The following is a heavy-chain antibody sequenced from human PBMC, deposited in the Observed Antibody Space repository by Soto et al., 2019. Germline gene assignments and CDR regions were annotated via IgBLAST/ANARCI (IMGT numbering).Heavy chain of an antibody. CDR3: ARVGNDLWSGYYTYYYMDV. D-gene: IGHD3-3*01. V-gene: IGHV3-48*01. Sequence: EVQLVESGGGLVQPGGSLRLSCAASGFTFGSYSMNWVRQAPGKGLEWVSYISSSSSTIYYADSVKGRFTISRDNAKNSLYLHMNSLRAEDTAVYYCARVGNDLWSGYYTYYYMDVWGKGPTVTVSS. CDR1: GFTFGSYS. J-gene: IGHJ6*03. CDR2: ISSSSSTI.